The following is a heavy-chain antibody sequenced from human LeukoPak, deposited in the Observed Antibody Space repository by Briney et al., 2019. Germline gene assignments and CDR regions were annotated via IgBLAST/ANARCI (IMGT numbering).Heavy chain of an antibody. Sequence: PSQTLSLTCTVSGGSISSGDYYWSWIRQPPGKGLEWIGYIYYSGSTYYNPSLKSRVTISVDTSKNQFSLKLSSVTAADTAVYSCASIAAAGYYFDYWGQGTLVTVSS. CDR3: ASIAAAGYYFDY. D-gene: IGHD6-13*01. CDR1: GGSISSGDYY. CDR2: IYYSGST. V-gene: IGHV4-30-4*01. J-gene: IGHJ4*02.